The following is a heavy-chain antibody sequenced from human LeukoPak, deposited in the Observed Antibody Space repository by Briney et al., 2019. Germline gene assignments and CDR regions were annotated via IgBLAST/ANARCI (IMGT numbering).Heavy chain of an antibody. CDR3: AKLGGQELHNYYVAV. CDR1: GFTFSSYS. D-gene: IGHD3-16*01. Sequence: GGSLRLSCAASGFTFSSYSMNWVRQAPGKGLEWVSSISSSSSYIYYADSVKGRFTISRDNSNNTLYLQMNSLRAEDTAVYYCAKLGGQELHNYYVAVCGKGTTVAVSS. J-gene: IGHJ6*03. CDR2: ISSSSSYI. V-gene: IGHV3-21*04.